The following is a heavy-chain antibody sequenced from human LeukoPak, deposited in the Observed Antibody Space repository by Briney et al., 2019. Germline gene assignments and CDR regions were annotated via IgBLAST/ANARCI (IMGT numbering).Heavy chain of an antibody. CDR3: ARDRTTVTTFDY. D-gene: IGHD4-17*01. V-gene: IGHV3-21*01. J-gene: IGHJ4*02. CDR1: RFTFRTYT. CDR2: ISSSSSYI. Sequence: PGGPLRLSCAASRFTFRTYTMNWLRQAPGKGLEWVSSISSSSSYIYYADSVKGRFTISRDNAKNSLYLQMNTLRAEDTAVYYCARDRTTVTTFDYWGQGTLVTVSS.